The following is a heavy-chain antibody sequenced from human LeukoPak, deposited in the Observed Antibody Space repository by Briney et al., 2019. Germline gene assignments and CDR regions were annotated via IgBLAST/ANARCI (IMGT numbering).Heavy chain of an antibody. V-gene: IGHV4-31*03. CDR2: IFYSGST. CDR3: AREYSDILTGYYLFDS. J-gene: IGHJ4*02. CDR1: GGSMNSGVYY. Sequence: SQTLSLTCTVSGGSMNSGVYYWSWIRRYPGKGLEWIWSIFYSGSTYSNPSLKSRFTISVHTSKKQFSLKLSSVTAADTAVYYCAREYSDILTGYYLFDSWGQGTLVTVSS. D-gene: IGHD3-9*01.